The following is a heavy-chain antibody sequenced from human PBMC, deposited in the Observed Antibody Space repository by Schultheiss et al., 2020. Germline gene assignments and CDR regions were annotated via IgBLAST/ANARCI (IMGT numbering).Heavy chain of an antibody. CDR2: ISSSSSYI. CDR3: AKSPPLAVDLYYFDY. J-gene: IGHJ4*02. D-gene: IGHD6-19*01. V-gene: IGHV3-21*04. Sequence: GESLKISCAASGFTVSSNYMSWVRQAPGKGLEWVSSISSSSSYIYYADSVKGRFTISRDNSKNTLYLQMNSLRAEDTAVYYCAKSPPLAVDLYYFDYWGQGTLVTVSS. CDR1: GFTVSSNY.